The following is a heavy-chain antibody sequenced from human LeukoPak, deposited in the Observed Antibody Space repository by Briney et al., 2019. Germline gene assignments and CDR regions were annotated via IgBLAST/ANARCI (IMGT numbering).Heavy chain of an antibody. J-gene: IGHJ3*02. Sequence: GGSLRLSCAGSGFTFSDFWMSWVRQAPGKGLEWVATMKEDGSEKYYVDSVKGRFTISRDNAKNSLYLQMDSLRDEDTAVYYCARDVGYAFDIWGQGTRVTVSS. CDR1: GFTFSDFW. V-gene: IGHV3-7*01. CDR2: MKEDGSEK. CDR3: ARDVGYAFDI. D-gene: IGHD5-18*01.